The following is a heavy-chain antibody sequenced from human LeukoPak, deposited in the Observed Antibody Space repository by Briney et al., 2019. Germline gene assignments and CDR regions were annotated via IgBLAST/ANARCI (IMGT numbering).Heavy chain of an antibody. J-gene: IGHJ4*02. V-gene: IGHV3-53*01. CDR2: IYSGGST. D-gene: IGHD6-19*01. Sequence: PGGSLRLSCAASGFTVSSNYMSWVRQAPGKGLGWVSVIYSGGSTYYADSVKGRFTISRDNSKNTLYLQMNSLRAEDTAVYYCARASRYSSGSDYWGQGTLVTVSS. CDR3: ARASRYSSGSDY. CDR1: GFTVSSNY.